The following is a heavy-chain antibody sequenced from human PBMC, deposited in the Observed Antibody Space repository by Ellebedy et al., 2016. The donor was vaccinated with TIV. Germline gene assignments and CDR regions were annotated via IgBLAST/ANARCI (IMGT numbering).Heavy chain of an antibody. V-gene: IGHV3-74*03. CDR3: ARILGGSGSRSEAIDY. CDR1: GFTFSSYW. D-gene: IGHD5-12*01. J-gene: IGHJ4*02. Sequence: GESLKIPCQASGFTFSSYWMHCVRQAPGTGLVWVSRITTNGEMYADSVKGRFTVSRDNAKNTLYLQMNSLRAEDTAVYYCARILGGSGSRSEAIDYWGQGTLVTVSS. CDR2: ITTNGE.